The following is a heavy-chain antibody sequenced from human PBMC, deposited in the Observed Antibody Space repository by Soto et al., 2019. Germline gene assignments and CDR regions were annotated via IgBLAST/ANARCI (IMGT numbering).Heavy chain of an antibody. CDR1: GGTFSSYA. V-gene: IGHV1-69*01. CDR3: ARGGDILTGYPAYYFDY. Sequence: QVQLVQSGAEVKKPGSSVKVSCKASGGTFSSYAISWVRQAPGQGLEWMGGIIPIFGTANYAQKFQGRVTITADESTSTAYMELSRLRSEDTAVYYFARGGDILTGYPAYYFDYWGQGTMVTVSS. D-gene: IGHD3-9*01. J-gene: IGHJ4*02. CDR2: IIPIFGTA.